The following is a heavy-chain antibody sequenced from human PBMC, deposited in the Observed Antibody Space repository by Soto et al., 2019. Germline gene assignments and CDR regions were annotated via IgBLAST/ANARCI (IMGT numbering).Heavy chain of an antibody. Sequence: QVQLVESGGGVVQPGRSLRLSCAASGFTFSSYGMHWVRQAPGKGLEWVAVISYDGSNKYYADSVKGRFTISRDNSKNTLYLQMNSLRAEDTAVYYCAKDRARPSTFQHWGQGTLVTVSS. CDR1: GFTFSSYG. V-gene: IGHV3-30*18. CDR2: ISYDGSNK. D-gene: IGHD6-6*01. J-gene: IGHJ1*01. CDR3: AKDRARPSTFQH.